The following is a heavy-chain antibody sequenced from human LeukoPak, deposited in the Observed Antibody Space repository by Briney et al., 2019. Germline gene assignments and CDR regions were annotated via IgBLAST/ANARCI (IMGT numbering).Heavy chain of an antibody. CDR1: GFTFSSYW. J-gene: IGHJ6*02. D-gene: IGHD6-19*01. Sequence: GGSLRLSCAASGFTFSSYWMSWVRQAPGKGLEWVANIKQDGSEKYYVDSVKGRFTISRDNAKNSLYLQMNSLRAEDTAVYYCARMEGGSGWYNHYYGMDVWGQGTTVTVSS. CDR2: IKQDGSEK. CDR3: ARMEGGSGWYNHYYGMDV. V-gene: IGHV3-7*01.